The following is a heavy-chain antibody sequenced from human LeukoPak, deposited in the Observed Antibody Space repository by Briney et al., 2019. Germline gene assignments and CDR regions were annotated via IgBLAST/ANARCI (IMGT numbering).Heavy chain of an antibody. D-gene: IGHD4/OR15-4a*01. CDR1: RFTVSSNS. Sequence: GGSLRLSCTVSRFTVSSNSMSWVRQAPGKGLEWVSFNYSDNTHYSDSVKGRFTISRDNSKNTLYLQMNSLRAEDTAVYYCARRAGAYSHPYDYWGQGTLVTVSS. J-gene: IGHJ4*02. CDR3: ARRAGAYSHPYDY. V-gene: IGHV3-53*01. CDR2: NYSDNT.